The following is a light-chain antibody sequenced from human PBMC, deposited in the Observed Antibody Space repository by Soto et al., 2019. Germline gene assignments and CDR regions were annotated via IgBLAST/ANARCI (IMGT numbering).Light chain of an antibody. CDR3: QQRSNWIT. V-gene: IGKV3-11*01. J-gene: IGKJ5*01. CDR1: QSVSSY. CDR2: DAS. Sequence: EIVLTQSPATLSLSPGQRATLSCRASQSVSSYLAWYQQKPGQAPRLLIYDASNRATGIPARFSGSGSGTGFPLTISSLEPEDVAVYYWQQRSNWITFGQGTRLEIK.